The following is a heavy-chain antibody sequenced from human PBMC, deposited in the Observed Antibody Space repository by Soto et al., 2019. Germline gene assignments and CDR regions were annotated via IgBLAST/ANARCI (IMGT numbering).Heavy chain of an antibody. D-gene: IGHD2-15*01. V-gene: IGHV4-30-4*01. Sequence: SETLSLTCSVSGDSISTVDYFWAWIRQPPGQALEYIGYIYKSATTYYNPSFESRVAIFLDTSKSQFSLNVTSVTAADTAVYFCARGRYCLTGRCFPNWFDSWGQGTLVTVSS. CDR3: ARGRYCLTGRCFPNWFDS. CDR1: GDSISTVDYF. J-gene: IGHJ5*01. CDR2: IYKSATT.